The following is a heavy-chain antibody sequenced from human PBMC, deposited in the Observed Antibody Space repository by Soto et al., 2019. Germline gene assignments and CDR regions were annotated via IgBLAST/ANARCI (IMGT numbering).Heavy chain of an antibody. Sequence: NPGGSLRLSCTTSVFTFGVSGVNWFRQAPGRGLDWIGFIRSETYGGTTDYAASVKGRFTISRDDSNRIAYLQMNSLKTDDTAVYYCARVPLDVSGWLRHESDYWGQGTMVTVSS. CDR2: IRSETYGGTT. J-gene: IGHJ4*02. CDR3: ARVPLDVSGWLRHESDY. CDR1: VFTFGVSG. V-gene: IGHV3-49*05. D-gene: IGHD6-25*01.